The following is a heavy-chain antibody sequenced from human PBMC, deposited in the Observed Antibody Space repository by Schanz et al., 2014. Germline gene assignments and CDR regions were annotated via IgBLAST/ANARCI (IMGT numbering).Heavy chain of an antibody. V-gene: IGHV3-23*04. CDR2: ISGSGGST. Sequence: EVQLVESGGGMVQPGGSLRLSCAASGFTFTNYAMTWVRQAPGKGLEWVSGISGSGGSTYDADSVKGRFTISRDNPKNTLFLQMNSLRAEDTAAYYCARDRVGASSYFDYWGQGTLVTVSS. D-gene: IGHD1-26*01. J-gene: IGHJ4*02. CDR1: GFTFTNYA. CDR3: ARDRVGASSYFDY.